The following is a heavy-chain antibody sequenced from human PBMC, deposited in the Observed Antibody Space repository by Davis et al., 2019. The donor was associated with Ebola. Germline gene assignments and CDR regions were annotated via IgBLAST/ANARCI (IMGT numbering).Heavy chain of an antibody. Sequence: GGSLRLSCAASGFTFSTYGMHWVRQAPGKGLEWVATISHDGSDSYFAASVKGRFAISRDNSKNTLYLQMNGLRTEDTAVYYCAKRKGWFGELSPLDYWGQGTLVTVSS. CDR1: GFTFSTYG. J-gene: IGHJ4*02. D-gene: IGHD3-10*01. CDR3: AKRKGWFGELSPLDY. CDR2: ISHDGSDS. V-gene: IGHV3-30*18.